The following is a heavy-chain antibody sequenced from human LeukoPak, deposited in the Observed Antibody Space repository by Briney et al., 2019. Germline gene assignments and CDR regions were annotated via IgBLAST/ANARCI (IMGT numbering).Heavy chain of an antibody. CDR2: ISGSGGST. V-gene: IGHV3-23*01. CDR3: ARDKGYSGYGIDY. D-gene: IGHD5-12*01. Sequence: GGSLRLSCAASGFTFSSYGMSWVRQAPGKGLEWVSAISGSGGSTYYADSVKGRFTISRDNSKNTLYLQMNSLRAEDTAVYYCARDKGYSGYGIDYWGQGTLVTVSS. J-gene: IGHJ4*02. CDR1: GFTFSSYG.